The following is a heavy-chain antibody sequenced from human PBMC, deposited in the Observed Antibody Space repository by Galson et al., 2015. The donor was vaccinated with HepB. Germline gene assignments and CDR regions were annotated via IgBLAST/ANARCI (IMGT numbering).Heavy chain of an antibody. CDR3: ARLGGEVVTLLDY. V-gene: IGHV4-39*01. CDR2: IYYSGST. Sequence: ATLSLPCTVSGGSISSSSYYWGWIRQPPGQGLEWIGSIYYSGSTYYNPSLKSRVTISVDTSKNQFSLKLSSVTAADTAVYYCARLGGEVVTLLDYWGQGTLVTVSS. CDR1: GGSISSSSYY. D-gene: IGHD3-22*01. J-gene: IGHJ4*02.